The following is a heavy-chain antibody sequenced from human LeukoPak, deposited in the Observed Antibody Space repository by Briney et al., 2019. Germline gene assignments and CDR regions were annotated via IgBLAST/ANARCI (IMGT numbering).Heavy chain of an antibody. V-gene: IGHV3-21*01. CDR3: ARGPVAGTGDY. D-gene: IGHD6-19*01. Sequence: GGSLRLSCAASGFTFSSYSMNWVRQAPGKGLEWVSSISSSSSYIYYADSVKGRFTISRDNAKNSLYLQMNSLRAEDTAVYYCARGPVAGTGDYWGQGTLVTVPS. CDR1: GFTFSSYS. J-gene: IGHJ4*02. CDR2: ISSSSSYI.